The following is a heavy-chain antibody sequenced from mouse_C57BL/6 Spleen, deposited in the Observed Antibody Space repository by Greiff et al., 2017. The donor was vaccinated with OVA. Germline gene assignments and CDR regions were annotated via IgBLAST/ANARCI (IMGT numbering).Heavy chain of an antibody. Sequence: QVQLKESGAELVMPGASVKLSCKASGYTFTSYWMHWVKQRPGQGLEWIGEIDPSDSYTNYNQKFKGKSTLTVDKSSSTAYMQLSSLTSEDSAVYYCALYDGYSWTFDVWGTGTTVTVSS. CDR1: GYTFTSYW. J-gene: IGHJ1*03. CDR3: ALYDGYSWTFDV. V-gene: IGHV1-69*01. CDR2: IDPSDSYT. D-gene: IGHD2-3*01.